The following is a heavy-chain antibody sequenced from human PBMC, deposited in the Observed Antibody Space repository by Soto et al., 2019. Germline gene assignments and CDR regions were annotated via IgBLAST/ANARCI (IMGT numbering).Heavy chain of an antibody. CDR2: ISYDGSNK. J-gene: IGHJ3*02. V-gene: IGHV3-30-3*01. D-gene: IGHD1-26*01. CDR1: GFTFSSYA. CDR3: AGEWELPGGGAFDI. Sequence: GGPLRLSCAASGFTFSSYAMSCVRQAPGKGLEWVAVISYDGSNKYYADSVKGRFTISRDNSKNTLYLQMNSLRAEDTAVYYCAGEWELPGGGAFDIWGQGTMVTVSS.